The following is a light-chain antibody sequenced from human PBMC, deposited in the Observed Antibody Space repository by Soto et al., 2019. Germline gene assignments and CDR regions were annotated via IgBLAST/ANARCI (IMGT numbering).Light chain of an antibody. CDR1: QSVSDK. Sequence: EIVMTQSPATVSVSPGERATLSCRASQSVSDKLAWYQQKRGQAPRLLIYGASSRATGIPDRFSGSGSGTDFTLTISRLEPEDFAVYYCQQYGSSPRTFGQGTKVDIK. CDR3: QQYGSSPRT. CDR2: GAS. J-gene: IGKJ1*01. V-gene: IGKV3-20*01.